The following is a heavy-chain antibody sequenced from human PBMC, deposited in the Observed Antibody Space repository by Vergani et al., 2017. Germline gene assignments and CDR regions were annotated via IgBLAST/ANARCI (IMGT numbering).Heavy chain of an antibody. J-gene: IGHJ6*02. CDR2: IRYDGSNK. V-gene: IGHV3-30*02. CDR3: AKATYYDFWSGTNYYYYGMDV. D-gene: IGHD3-3*01. CDR1: GFTFSSYG. Sequence: QVQLVESGGGVVQPGGSLRLSCAASGFTFSSYGMHWVRQAPGKGLEWVAFIRYDGSNKYYADSVKGRFTISRDNAKNSLYLQMNSLRAEDTALYYCAKATYYDFWSGTNYYYYGMDVWGQGTTVTVSS.